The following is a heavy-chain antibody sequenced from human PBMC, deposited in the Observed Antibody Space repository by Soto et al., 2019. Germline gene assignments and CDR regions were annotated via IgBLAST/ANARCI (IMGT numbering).Heavy chain of an antibody. CDR2: ISPTGNKI. Sequence: EVQLVESGGGLVQPGGSLRLSCAASGFIFSKYEMNWVRQAPGKGLQWVSFISPTGNKIYYGESVKGRFTISRDNAKNSVFLQMNSLTAEDTAVYFCARSFPRFTAPDSWGQGTLVTVAS. J-gene: IGHJ5*01. CDR3: ARSFPRFTAPDS. V-gene: IGHV3-48*03. D-gene: IGHD2-21*02. CDR1: GFIFSKYE.